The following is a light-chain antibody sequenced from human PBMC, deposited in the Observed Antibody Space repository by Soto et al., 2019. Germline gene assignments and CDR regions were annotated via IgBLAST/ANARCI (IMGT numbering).Light chain of an antibody. V-gene: IGKV1-5*03. J-gene: IGKJ1*01. CDR1: ETVASW. CDR3: QQFKTYTT. Sequence: DIQMTQSPSTLSASVGDRVTITCRASETVASWMAWYQQKPGKAPKLLIYKASTLENGVPSRFSGSGSGTEFTLTISSLXPDDFXIYYCQQFKTYTTFGQGTKVELK. CDR2: KAS.